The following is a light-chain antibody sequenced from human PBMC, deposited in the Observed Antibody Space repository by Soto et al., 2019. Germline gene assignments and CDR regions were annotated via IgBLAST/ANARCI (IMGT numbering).Light chain of an antibody. V-gene: IGLV1-47*02. CDR2: SNN. CDR3: VSWDDSLSGLV. Sequence: QSVLTQPPSASGNPGQRVTISCSGRSANIGNNYVCWYQQLPGTAPKLLIYSNNQRPSVVPDRFSGSKSGTSAFLAISGLRSEDEADYYCVSWDDSLSGLVFGTGTKLTVL. CDR1: SANIGNNY. J-gene: IGLJ1*01.